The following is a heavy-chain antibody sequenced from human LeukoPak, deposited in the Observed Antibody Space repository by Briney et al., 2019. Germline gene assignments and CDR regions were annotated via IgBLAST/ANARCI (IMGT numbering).Heavy chain of an antibody. D-gene: IGHD2-15*01. Sequence: ASVKVSCKASGGTFSSYAISWVRQAPGQGLEWMGYMDANSGNAGYAQKFQGRVTITRNTSISTAYMELSSLRSEDTAVYYCARLLRREDYWGQGTLVTVSS. CDR3: ARLLRREDY. CDR2: MDANSGNA. J-gene: IGHJ4*02. CDR1: GGTFSSYA. V-gene: IGHV1-8*03.